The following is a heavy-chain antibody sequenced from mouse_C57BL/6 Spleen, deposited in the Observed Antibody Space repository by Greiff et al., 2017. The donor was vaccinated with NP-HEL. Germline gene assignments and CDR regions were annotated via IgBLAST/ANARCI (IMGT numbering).Heavy chain of an antibody. J-gene: IGHJ3*01. V-gene: IGHV1-7*01. CDR2: INPSSGYT. D-gene: IGHD1-1*01. Sequence: VQLQQSGAELAKPGASVKLSCKASGYTFTSYWMHWVKQRPGQGLEWIGYINPSSGYTKYNQKFKDKATSTADKSSSTAYMQLSSLTYEDSAVYYCARFGSLSWFADWGQGTLVTVSA. CDR3: ARFGSLSWFAD. CDR1: GYTFTSYW.